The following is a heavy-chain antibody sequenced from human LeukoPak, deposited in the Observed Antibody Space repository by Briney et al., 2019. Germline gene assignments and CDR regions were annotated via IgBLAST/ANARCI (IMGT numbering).Heavy chain of an antibody. D-gene: IGHD5-12*01. CDR2: INQDGSKE. Sequence: GGSLRLSCAATGFTLSSYWMTWVRQAPGKGLEWVAHINQDGSKEYYMDSVKARFTISRDNAKNSLFLQMNSLRAEDTAVYHCVRDGGVSGYDLLDYWGQGTLVTVSS. J-gene: IGHJ4*02. CDR3: VRDGGVSGYDLLDY. CDR1: GFTLSSYW. V-gene: IGHV3-7*01.